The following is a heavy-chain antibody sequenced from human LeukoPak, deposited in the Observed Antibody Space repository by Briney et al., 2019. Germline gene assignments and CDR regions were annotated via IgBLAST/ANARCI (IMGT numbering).Heavy chain of an antibody. CDR3: AKRSTENAFDI. J-gene: IGHJ3*02. CDR2: ISGSGTST. Sequence: GGSLRLSCAASGFTFRSYDMNWVRQPPGKGPEWVSVISGSGTSTYYADSVKGRLTISRDNSKNTLYLQMNSLRAEDTAVYYCAKRSTENAFDIWGQGTMVTLSS. CDR1: GFTFRSYD. V-gene: IGHV3-23*01.